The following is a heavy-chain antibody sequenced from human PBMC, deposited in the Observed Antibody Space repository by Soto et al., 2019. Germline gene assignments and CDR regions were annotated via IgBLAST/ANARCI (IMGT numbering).Heavy chain of an antibody. CDR1: GGSFNNYA. CDR3: AVAMVREILIFESSGMHV. Sequence: QVHLVQSGAEVKKPGSSVKVSCKTSGGSFNNYAVSWVRQAPGQGLEWMGGIIPNFDTPNYAQKFQDRVTMIADESTSTGYMELRSLRSNDTAVYYWAVAMVREILIFESSGMHVWGQGTTVIVSS. D-gene: IGHD3-10*01. J-gene: IGHJ6*02. CDR2: IIPNFDTP. V-gene: IGHV1-69*01.